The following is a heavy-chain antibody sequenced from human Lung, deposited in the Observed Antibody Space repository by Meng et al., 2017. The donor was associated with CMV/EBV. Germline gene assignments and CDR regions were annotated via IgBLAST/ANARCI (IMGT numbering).Heavy chain of an antibody. J-gene: IGHJ4*02. CDR3: ARFVKDTSTWYSNYFDH. CDR1: GFTFSDYY. V-gene: IGHV3-11*04. D-gene: IGHD1-1*01. CDR2: ISDSGDAK. Sequence: GGSLRPXCAASGFTFSDYYMSWIRQAPGKGLEWVSYISDSGDAKFYGDSVKGRFTISRDNAKRSIFLQLNSLRADDTAVYYCARFVKDTSTWYSNYFDHWGQGXLVTVSS.